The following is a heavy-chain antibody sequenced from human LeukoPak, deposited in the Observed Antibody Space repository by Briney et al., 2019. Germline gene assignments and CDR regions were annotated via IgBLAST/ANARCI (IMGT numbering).Heavy chain of an antibody. V-gene: IGHV3-11*01. CDR2: ISSSGSTI. D-gene: IGHD6-13*01. CDR1: GFTFSDYY. CDR3: ARLSSSWQNWFDP. J-gene: IGHJ5*02. Sequence: GGSLRLSCAASGFTFSDYYMSWIRQAPGKGLEWVSYISSSGSTIYYADSVKGRFTISRDNAKNSLYLQTNSLRAEDTAVYYCARLSSSWQNWFDPWGQGTLVTVSS.